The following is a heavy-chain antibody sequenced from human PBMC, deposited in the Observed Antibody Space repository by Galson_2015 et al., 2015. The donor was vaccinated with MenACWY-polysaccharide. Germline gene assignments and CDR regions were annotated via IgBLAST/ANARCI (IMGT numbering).Heavy chain of an antibody. Sequence: LRLSCAASDFPFSAHGMHWVRQAPGRGLEWVAAIWYDGGKRYYADAVEGRFAVSRDNSQSTLYLQMDSLGVEDTAMYYCARDVHYNDYLGYYFDYWGQGTLVTVSS. D-gene: IGHD4-11*01. CDR1: DFPFSAHG. CDR2: IWYDGGKR. J-gene: IGHJ4*01. V-gene: IGHV3-33*01. CDR3: ARDVHYNDYLGYYFDY.